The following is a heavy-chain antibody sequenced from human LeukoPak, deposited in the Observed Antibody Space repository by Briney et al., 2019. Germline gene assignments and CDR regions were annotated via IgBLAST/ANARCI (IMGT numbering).Heavy chain of an antibody. CDR1: GFTFDDYA. CDR3: AKSSTIFGVVPWFDP. V-gene: IGHV3-9*01. D-gene: IGHD3-3*01. CDR2: ISWNSGSI. Sequence: GGSLRLSCAASGFTFDDYAMHWVRRAPGKGLEWVSGISWNSGSIGYADSVKGRFTISRDNAKNSLYLQMNSLRAEDTALYYCAKSSTIFGVVPWFDPWGQGTLATVSS. J-gene: IGHJ5*02.